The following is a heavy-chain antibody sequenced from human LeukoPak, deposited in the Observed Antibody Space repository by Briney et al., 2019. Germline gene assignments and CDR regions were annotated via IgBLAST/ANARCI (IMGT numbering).Heavy chain of an antibody. D-gene: IGHD1-26*01. CDR2: IYPGDSDT. CDR1: GYRFTSYW. J-gene: IGHJ4*02. Sequence: GESLEISFYGSGYRFTSYWIGWVRPRPGKGLEWMGIIYPGDSDTRYSPSFQGQVTISAGKSISTAYLQWSSLKASHTAMYYCARFSGSYYRGYYFDYWGQGTLVTVSS. V-gene: IGHV5-51*01. CDR3: ARFSGSYYRGYYFDY.